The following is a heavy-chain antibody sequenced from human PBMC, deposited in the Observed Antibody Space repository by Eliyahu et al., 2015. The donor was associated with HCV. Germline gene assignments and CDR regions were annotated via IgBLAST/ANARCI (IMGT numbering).Heavy chain of an antibody. CDR1: GHTFSGNX. J-gene: IGHJ5*02. V-gene: IGHV1-46*01. CDR3: ARDVGWAPGGP. Sequence: QVQVVQSGAEVRKPGASXKLSCXXSGHTFSGNXXHWVXQAPGQGLEWXGIITPSGDRTTYAQKVQGRVTMARDTSTSTVYMELHSLRSEDTAVYYCARDVGWAPGGPWGQGTLVTVSS. D-gene: IGHD6-19*01. CDR2: ITPSGDRT.